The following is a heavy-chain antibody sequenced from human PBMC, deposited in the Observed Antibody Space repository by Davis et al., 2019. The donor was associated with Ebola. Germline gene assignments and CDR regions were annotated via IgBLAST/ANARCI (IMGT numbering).Heavy chain of an antibody. D-gene: IGHD2-21*02. V-gene: IGHV3-7*03. Sequence: GESLKISCAASGFTFTTCWMSWVRQAPGKGLEWVANINQDGSQKYYADSVKGRFTISRDNAKNSLFLEMNSQTEDTAVYYCATFVRFGTARGYFDYWGQGTLVTVST. CDR2: INQDGSQK. CDR3: ATFVRFGTARGYFDY. J-gene: IGHJ4*02. CDR1: GFTFTTCW.